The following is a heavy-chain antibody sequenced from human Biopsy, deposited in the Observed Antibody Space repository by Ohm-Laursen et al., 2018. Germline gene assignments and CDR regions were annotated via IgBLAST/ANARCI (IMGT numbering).Heavy chain of an antibody. CDR3: ARDGEAKYCKHGVCPSDF. CDR2: ISASGNPI. V-gene: IGHV3-21*01. Sequence: SLRLSCAASGFTFSGFSMNWVRQAPGQGLEWVSSISASGNPIYYTDSVKGRFTVSRDNGKNSVYLQMNSLRVEDTAVYYCARDGEAKYCKHGVCPSDFWGQGTLVTVSS. CDR1: GFTFSGFS. D-gene: IGHD2-8*01. J-gene: IGHJ4*02.